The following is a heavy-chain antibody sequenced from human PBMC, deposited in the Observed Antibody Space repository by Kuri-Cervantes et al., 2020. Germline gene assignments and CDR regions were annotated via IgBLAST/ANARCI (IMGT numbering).Heavy chain of an antibody. D-gene: IGHD3-16*01. V-gene: IGHV3-33*08. CDR2: IWYDGSNQ. CDR1: GFTLSSYG. CDR3: TRDWAGRFDY. Sequence: GESLKISCAASGFTLSSYGMHWVRQAPGKGLEWVAVIWYDGSNQYYADPVRGRFTISRDNSKNTVYLQMNSLRAEDTAVYYCTRDWAGRFDYWGRGTLVTVSS. J-gene: IGHJ4*02.